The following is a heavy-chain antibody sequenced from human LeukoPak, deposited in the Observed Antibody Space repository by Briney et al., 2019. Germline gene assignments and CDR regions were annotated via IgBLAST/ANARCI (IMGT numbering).Heavy chain of an antibody. CDR3: ARDRAFDI. V-gene: IGHV3-23*01. CDR1: GFAFSSSA. Sequence: GGSLRLSCAASGFAFSSSAMSWVRQAPEKSLEWVSVISGSGDNTYYAGSVKGRFTISRDNSKNTLYLQMNSLRAEDTAVYYCARDRAFDIWGQGTMVTVSS. J-gene: IGHJ3*02. CDR2: ISGSGDNT.